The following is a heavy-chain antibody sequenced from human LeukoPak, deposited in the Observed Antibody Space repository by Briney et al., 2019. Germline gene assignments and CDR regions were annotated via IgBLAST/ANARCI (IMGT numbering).Heavy chain of an antibody. D-gene: IGHD3-3*01. V-gene: IGHV4-59*01. CDR1: GGSISSYY. Sequence: SETLSLTCTVSGGSISSYYWSWIRQPPRKGLEWVGYIYYSGSTNYNPSLKSRVTISVDTSKNQFSLKLSSVTAADTAVYYCARGTYYDFWSGYYNPNYFGYWGQGTLVSVSS. J-gene: IGHJ4*02. CDR3: ARGTYYDFWSGYYNPNYFGY. CDR2: IYYSGST.